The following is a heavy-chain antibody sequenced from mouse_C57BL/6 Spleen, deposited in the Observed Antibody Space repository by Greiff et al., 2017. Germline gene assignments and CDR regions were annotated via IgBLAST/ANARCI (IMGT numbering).Heavy chain of an antibody. CDR3: ARLNSNGFVAY. V-gene: IGHV1-52*01. CDR1: GYTFTSYW. CDR2: IDPSDSET. J-gene: IGHJ3*01. Sequence: QVQLQQPGAELVRPGSSVKLSCKASGYTFTSYWMHWVKQRPIQGLEWIGNIDPSDSETHYNQKFKDKATLTVDKSSSTAYMQLSSLTSEYSAVYYCARLNSNGFVAYWGQGTLVTVSA. D-gene: IGHD2-5*01.